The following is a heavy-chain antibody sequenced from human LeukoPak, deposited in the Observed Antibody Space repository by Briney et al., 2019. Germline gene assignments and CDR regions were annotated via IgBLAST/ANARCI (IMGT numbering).Heavy chain of an antibody. CDR3: AKTHRAMVTFAAFDI. V-gene: IGHV3-43*02. CDR1: GFTFDDYA. D-gene: IGHD5-18*01. CDR2: ISGDGGST. J-gene: IGHJ3*02. Sequence: GGSLRLSCAASGFTFDDYAMHWVRQAPGKGLEWVSLISGDGGSTYYADSVKDRFTISRDNSKNSLYLQMNSLRTEDTALYYCAKTHRAMVTFAAFDIWGQGTMVTVSS.